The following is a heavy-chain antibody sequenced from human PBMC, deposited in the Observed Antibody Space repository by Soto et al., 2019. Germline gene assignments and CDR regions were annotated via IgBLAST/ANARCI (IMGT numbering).Heavy chain of an antibody. J-gene: IGHJ5*02. CDR3: ASDPTVTTPRWFDP. CDR1: GGTFSSYA. CDR2: IIPIFGTA. D-gene: IGHD4-17*01. Sequence: GASVKVSCKASGGTFSSYAISWVRQAPGQGLEWMGGIIPIFGTANYAQKFQGRVTITADESTSTAYMELSSLRSEDTAVYYCASDPTVTTPRWFDPWGQGTLVTVSS. V-gene: IGHV1-69*13.